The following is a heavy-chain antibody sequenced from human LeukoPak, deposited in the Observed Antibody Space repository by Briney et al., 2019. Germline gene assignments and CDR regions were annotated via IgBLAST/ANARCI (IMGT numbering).Heavy chain of an antibody. J-gene: IGHJ4*02. D-gene: IGHD6-19*01. CDR1: GFTFDDYG. V-gene: IGHV3-20*04. CDR2: INWNGGGT. CDR3: ATTVAGTRWALGY. Sequence: GGSLRLSCAASGFTFDDYGMSWVRQAPGKGLEWVSAINWNGGGTGYADSVKGRFTISRDYAKNSLYLQMNSLRAGDTAVYYCATTVAGTRWALGYWGQGTLVTVSS.